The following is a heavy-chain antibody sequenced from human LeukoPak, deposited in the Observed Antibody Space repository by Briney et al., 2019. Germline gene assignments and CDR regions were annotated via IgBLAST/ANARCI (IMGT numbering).Heavy chain of an antibody. J-gene: IGHJ4*02. Sequence: GGSLRLSCAASGFTFSSYAMHWVRQAPGKGLEWVAVISYDGSNKYYADSVKGRFTISRDNSKNTLYPQMNSLRAEDTAVYYCARGSGGYYYFDYWGQGTLVTVSS. V-gene: IGHV3-30*04. D-gene: IGHD3-22*01. CDR2: ISYDGSNK. CDR3: ARGSGGYYYFDY. CDR1: GFTFSSYA.